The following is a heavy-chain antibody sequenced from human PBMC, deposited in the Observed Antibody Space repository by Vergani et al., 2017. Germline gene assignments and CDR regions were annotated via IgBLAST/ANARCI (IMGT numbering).Heavy chain of an antibody. CDR2: IYYSGST. CDR3: ARGLWDSSSWYGDFDY. D-gene: IGHD6-13*01. Sequence: QVQLQESGPGLVKPSETLSLTCTVSGGSISSYYWSWIRQPPGKGLEWIGYIYYSGSTNYNPSLKSRVTISVDTSKNQFSLKLSSVTAADTAVYYCARGLWDSSSWYGDFDYWGQGTLVTVSS. V-gene: IGHV4-59*01. J-gene: IGHJ4*02. CDR1: GGSISSYY.